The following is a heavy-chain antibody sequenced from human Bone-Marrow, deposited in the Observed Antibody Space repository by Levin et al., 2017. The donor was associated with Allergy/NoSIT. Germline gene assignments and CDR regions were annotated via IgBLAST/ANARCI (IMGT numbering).Heavy chain of an antibody. Sequence: GGSLRLSCAASGFTFSTYSIHWVRQAPGEGLEWVALISYDGDGKYYADSVKGRFTISRDNSKNTLYLQMNSLRLEDTAMYYCARTGAPYSGTYRVDYWGQGTLVTVSS. D-gene: IGHD1-26*01. J-gene: IGHJ4*02. CDR1: GFTFSTYS. CDR3: ARTGAPYSGTYRVDY. CDR2: ISYDGDGK. V-gene: IGHV3-30*04.